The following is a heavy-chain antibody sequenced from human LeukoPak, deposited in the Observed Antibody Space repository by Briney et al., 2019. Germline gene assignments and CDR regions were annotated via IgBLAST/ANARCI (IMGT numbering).Heavy chain of an antibody. D-gene: IGHD3-9*01. CDR2: IYYSGST. Sequence: PSETLSLTCTVSGGSISSYYWSWIRQPPGKGLEWIGYIYYSGSTNYNPSLKSRVTISVDTSKNQFSLKLSSVTAADTAVYYCARESRGCDILTDYYYYYMDVWGKGTTVTVSS. CDR3: ARESRGCDILTDYYYYYMDV. J-gene: IGHJ6*03. CDR1: GGSISSYY. V-gene: IGHV4-59*01.